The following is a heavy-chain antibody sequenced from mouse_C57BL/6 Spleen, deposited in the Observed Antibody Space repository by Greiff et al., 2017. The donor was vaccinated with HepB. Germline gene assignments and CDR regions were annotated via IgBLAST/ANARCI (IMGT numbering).Heavy chain of an antibody. CDR3: ARARLGRSAWFAY. CDR1: GYAFSSYW. Sequence: VQLQQSGAELVKPGASVKISCKASGYAFSSYWMNWVKQRPGKGLEWIGQIYPGDGDTNYNGKFKGKATLTADKSSSTAYMQLSSLTSEDSAVYFCARARLGRSAWFAYWGQGTLVTVSA. V-gene: IGHV1-80*01. D-gene: IGHD4-1*01. CDR2: IYPGDGDT. J-gene: IGHJ3*01.